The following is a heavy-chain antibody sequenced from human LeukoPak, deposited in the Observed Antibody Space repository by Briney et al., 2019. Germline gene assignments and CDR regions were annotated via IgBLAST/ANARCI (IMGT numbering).Heavy chain of an antibody. Sequence: GGYLRLSCAASGFTFSSYWMSWVRQAPGKGLEWVSGISANGVSTYYADSVKGRFTISRDNSKTTLYLQMNSLRAEDTAVYYCAKGRSAAVTSALNYWGQGTLVTVSS. J-gene: IGHJ4*02. V-gene: IGHV3-23*01. CDR3: AKGRSAAVTSALNY. D-gene: IGHD4-23*01. CDR2: ISANGVST. CDR1: GFTFSSYW.